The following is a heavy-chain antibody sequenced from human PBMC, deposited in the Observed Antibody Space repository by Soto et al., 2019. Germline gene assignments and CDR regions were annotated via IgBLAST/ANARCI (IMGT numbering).Heavy chain of an antibody. CDR1: GYTLTELS. D-gene: IGHD3-3*01. CDR3: ATAYRITIFGVVNDAFDI. J-gene: IGHJ3*02. V-gene: IGHV1-24*01. CDR2: FDPEDGKT. Sequence: ASVKVSCKVSGYTLTELSMHWVRQAPGKGLEWMGGFDPEDGKTIYAQKFQGRVTMTEDTSTDTAYMELSSLRSEDTAVYYCATAYRITIFGVVNDAFDIWGQGTMVTVSS.